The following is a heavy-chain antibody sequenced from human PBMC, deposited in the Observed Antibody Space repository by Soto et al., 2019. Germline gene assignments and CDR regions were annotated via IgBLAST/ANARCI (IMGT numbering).Heavy chain of an antibody. J-gene: IGHJ4*02. CDR1: GFTISIYD. Sequence: PGGSLRLSCAASGFTISIYDMNWDRQAPGKGLEWVSANSGGGGSTYYADSVKGRFTISRDNSKNTLFLQMNSLRAEDTAIYYCAKRMGSWYFDYWGQGTLVTVSS. V-gene: IGHV3-23*01. CDR3: AKRMGSWYFDY. CDR2: NSGGGGST. D-gene: IGHD6-13*01.